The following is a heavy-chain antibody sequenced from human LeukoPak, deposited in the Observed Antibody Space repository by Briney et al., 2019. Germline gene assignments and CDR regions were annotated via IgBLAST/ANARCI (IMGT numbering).Heavy chain of an antibody. Sequence: PGGSLRLSCAASGFNFNQNDMNWVRQAPGKGLEWVSAISGSGGSTYYADSVKGRFTISRDNSKNTLYLQMNSLRAEDTAVYYCAKAGEYYDFWSGYGSDDYYFDYWGQGTLVTVSS. CDR2: ISGSGGST. D-gene: IGHD3-3*01. J-gene: IGHJ4*02. CDR1: GFNFNQND. V-gene: IGHV3-23*01. CDR3: AKAGEYYDFWSGYGSDDYYFDY.